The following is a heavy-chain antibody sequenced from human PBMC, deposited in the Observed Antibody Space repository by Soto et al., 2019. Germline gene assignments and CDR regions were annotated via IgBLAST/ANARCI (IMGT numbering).Heavy chain of an antibody. Sequence: QVQLVESGGGVVQPGRSLRLSCAASGFTFSSYGMHWVRQAPGKGLEWVAVIWYDGSNKYYADSVKGRFTISRDNAENSLYLQMNSLRPEDTALYYCAKDTGDSSGYYYYYYYGMDVWGQGTTVTVSS. D-gene: IGHD3-22*01. V-gene: IGHV3-33*03. J-gene: IGHJ6*02. CDR2: IWYDGSNK. CDR1: GFTFSSYG. CDR3: AKDTGDSSGYYYYYYYGMDV.